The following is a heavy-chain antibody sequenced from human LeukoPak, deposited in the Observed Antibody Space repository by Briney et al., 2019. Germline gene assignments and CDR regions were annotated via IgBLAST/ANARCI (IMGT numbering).Heavy chain of an antibody. V-gene: IGHV3-7*01. J-gene: IGHJ4*02. D-gene: IGHD3-3*01. Sequence: GGSLRLSCAASGFTLSDYAMNWVRQAPGKGLEWVANIKQDGSEKYYVDSVKGRFTISRDNAKNSLYLQMNSLRAEDTAVYYCARERPNFWSGPFDYWGQGTLVTVSS. CDR1: GFTLSDYA. CDR3: ARERPNFWSGPFDY. CDR2: IKQDGSEK.